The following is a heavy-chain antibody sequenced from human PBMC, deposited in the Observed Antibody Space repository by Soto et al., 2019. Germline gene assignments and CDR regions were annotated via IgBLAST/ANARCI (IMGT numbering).Heavy chain of an antibody. CDR2: ISSSGSTI. J-gene: IGHJ1*01. V-gene: IGHV3-11*01. CDR3: ARGLHLGYCSGGSCYSPEYFQH. D-gene: IGHD2-15*01. CDR1: GFTFSDYY. Sequence: GGSLRLSCAASGFTFSDYYMSWIRQAPGKGLEWVSYISSSGSTIYYADSVKGRFTISRDNAKNSLYLQMNSLRAEDTAVYYCARGLHLGYCSGGSCYSPEYFQHWGQGTLVTVSS.